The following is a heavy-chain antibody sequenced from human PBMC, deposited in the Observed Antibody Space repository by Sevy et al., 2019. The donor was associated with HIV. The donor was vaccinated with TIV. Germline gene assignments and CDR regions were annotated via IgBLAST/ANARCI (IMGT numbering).Heavy chain of an antibody. D-gene: IGHD5-12*01. Sequence: GGSLRLSCAASGFTFDDYAMHWVRQAPGKGLEWVSGISWNSGSIDYADSVKGRFTISRDNAMNSLFLQMDSLRADDTALYYCVKDPYSATTIIGEPFDYWGQGTQVTVSS. CDR3: VKDPYSATTIIGEPFDY. CDR2: ISWNSGSI. J-gene: IGHJ4*02. V-gene: IGHV3-9*01. CDR1: GFTFDDYA.